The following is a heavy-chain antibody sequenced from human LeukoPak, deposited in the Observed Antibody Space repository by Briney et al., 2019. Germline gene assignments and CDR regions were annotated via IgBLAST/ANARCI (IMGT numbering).Heavy chain of an antibody. D-gene: IGHD3-22*01. Sequence: GGSLRLSCAASGFTFSSYSMNWVRQAPGKGLERVSSISSSSSYIYYADSVKGRFTISRDNAKNSLYLQMNSLRAEDTAVYYCASFPPYYYDSSGLDYWGQGTLVTVSS. CDR1: GFTFSSYS. J-gene: IGHJ4*02. CDR2: ISSSSSYI. V-gene: IGHV3-21*01. CDR3: ASFPPYYYDSSGLDY.